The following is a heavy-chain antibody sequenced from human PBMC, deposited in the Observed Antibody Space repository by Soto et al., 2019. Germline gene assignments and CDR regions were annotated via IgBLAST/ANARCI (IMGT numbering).Heavy chain of an antibody. J-gene: IGHJ3*02. CDR3: AKSAMVRGVIILPSAFDI. CDR1: GFTFSSYA. V-gene: IGHV3-23*01. Sequence: GGSLRLSCAASGFTFSSYAMSWVRQAPGKGLEWVSAISGSGGSTYYADSVKGRFTIPRDNSKNTLYLQMNSLRAEDTAVYYCAKSAMVRGVIILPSAFDIWGQGTMVTVSS. D-gene: IGHD3-10*01. CDR2: ISGSGGST.